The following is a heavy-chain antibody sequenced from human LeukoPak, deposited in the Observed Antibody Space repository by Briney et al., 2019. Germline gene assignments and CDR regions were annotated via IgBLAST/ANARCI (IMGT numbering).Heavy chain of an antibody. J-gene: IGHJ4*02. Sequence: GGSLRLSCAGSGFIFSSNWMHWVRQAPGKGLVWVSRINGDGTKTNYADSVKGRFTVSRDNAKNTLFLQMSSLRAEDTAVYFCAKDLILVLPAAYDYWGQGTLVTVSS. D-gene: IGHD2-2*01. CDR1: GFIFSSNW. V-gene: IGHV3-74*01. CDR2: INGDGTKT. CDR3: AKDLILVLPAAYDY.